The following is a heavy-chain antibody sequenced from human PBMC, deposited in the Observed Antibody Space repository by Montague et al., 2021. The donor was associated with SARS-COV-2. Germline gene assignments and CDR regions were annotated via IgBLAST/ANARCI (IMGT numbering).Heavy chain of an antibody. CDR3: TRDYRRIVGDGFDI. Sequence: SLRLSCAASGFTFSNYDMNWVRQAPGKGPEWISYISTSAYTTSYAGSVKGRFTISRDNGKNPLYLQMNSLRVEDTAVYYCTRDYRRIVGDGFDIWGQGTMVTVSS. CDR2: ISTSAYTT. J-gene: IGHJ3*02. CDR1: GFTFSNYD. V-gene: IGHV3-48*03. D-gene: IGHD3-16*02.